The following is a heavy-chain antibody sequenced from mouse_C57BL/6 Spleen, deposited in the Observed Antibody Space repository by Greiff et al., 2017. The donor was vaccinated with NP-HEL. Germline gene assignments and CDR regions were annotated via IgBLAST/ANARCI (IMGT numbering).Heavy chain of an antibody. V-gene: IGHV1-62-2*01. D-gene: IGHD1-1*01. CDR2: FYPGSGSI. J-gene: IGHJ2*01. CDR3: ARHGPYGSSSHYFDY. CDR1: GYTFTEYT. Sequence: VKPGASVKLPCKASGYTFTEYTIHWVKQRSGQGLEWLGWFYPGSGSIKYNEKFKDKATLTADKSSSTVYMELSRLTSEDSAVYFCARHGPYGSSSHYFDYWGQGTTLTVSS.